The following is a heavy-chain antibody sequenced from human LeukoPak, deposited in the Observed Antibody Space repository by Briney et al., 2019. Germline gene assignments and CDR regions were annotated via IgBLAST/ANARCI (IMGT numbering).Heavy chain of an antibody. D-gene: IGHD3-16*02. V-gene: IGHV3-23*01. CDR3: AKSSGNDRQGTFDY. CDR2: ISGSGGST. CDR1: GFTFSIYA. J-gene: IGHJ4*02. Sequence: QPGGSLRLSCAASGFTFSIYAMSWVRQAPGKGLECGSGISGSGGSTKYADSVKGRFTISRDNSKNTLYLQMNSLSPEDTAAYYCAKSSGNDRQGTFDYWGQGTLVTVPS.